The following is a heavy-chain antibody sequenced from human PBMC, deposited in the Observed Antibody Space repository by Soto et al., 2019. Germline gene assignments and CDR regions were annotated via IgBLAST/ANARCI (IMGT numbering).Heavy chain of an antibody. J-gene: IGHJ5*02. Sequence: SETRSLTCTVSGGSISNSRYYWAWIRQPPGKGLEWIGSIYHTGNTYYNPSLRSRVTISVDTSKNQFSLKLTSVTAADTAVYYCARDYYDSSDYTTNWFAPWGQGTLVT. CDR1: GGSISNSRYY. D-gene: IGHD3-22*01. V-gene: IGHV4-39*01. CDR3: ARDYYDSSDYTTNWFAP. CDR2: IYHTGNT.